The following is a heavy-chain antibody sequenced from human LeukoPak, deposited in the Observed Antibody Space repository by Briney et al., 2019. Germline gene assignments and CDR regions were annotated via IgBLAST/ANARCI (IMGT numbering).Heavy chain of an antibody. Sequence: NKYYADSVKGRFTISRDNSKNTLYLQMNSLRAEDTAVYYCAKSRSTYYYDSSGYYSSYYFDYWGQGTLVTVSS. CDR3: AKSRSTYYYDSSGYYSSYYFDY. D-gene: IGHD3-22*01. CDR2: NK. J-gene: IGHJ4*02. V-gene: IGHV3-30*02.